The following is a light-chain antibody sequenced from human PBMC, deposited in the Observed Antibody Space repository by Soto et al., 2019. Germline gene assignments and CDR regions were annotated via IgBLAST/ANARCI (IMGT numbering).Light chain of an antibody. CDR3: AEWDAGLIVFF. CDR1: SSNIGSNS. J-gene: IGLJ1*01. Sequence: QAVLTQPPSASGTPGQRVTISCSGSSSNIGSNSVNWYQQLPGTAPKLLIYSNDRRPSGVPDRFSGSKSGTSASLAISGLQSEEEADYYCAEWDAGLIVFFLGSGTKATV. V-gene: IGLV1-44*01. CDR2: SND.